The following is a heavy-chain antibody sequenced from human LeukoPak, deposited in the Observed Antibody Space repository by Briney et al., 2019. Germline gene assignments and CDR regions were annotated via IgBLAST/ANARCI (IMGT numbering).Heavy chain of an antibody. D-gene: IGHD3-22*01. CDR3: ARVPSKYYDSSGYSYAFDI. CDR2: IYTSGST. CDR1: GGSISSGSYY. V-gene: IGHV4-61*02. J-gene: IGHJ3*02. Sequence: PSETLSLTCTVSGGSISSGSYYWSWIRQPAGKGLEWIGRIYTSGSTNYNPSLKSRVTISVDTSKNQFSLKLSSVTAADTAVYYCARVPSKYYDSSGYSYAFDIWGQGTMVTVSS.